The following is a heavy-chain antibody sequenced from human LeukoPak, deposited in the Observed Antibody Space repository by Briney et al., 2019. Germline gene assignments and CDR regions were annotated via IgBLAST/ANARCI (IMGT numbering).Heavy chain of an antibody. J-gene: IGHJ6*02. CDR3: ARDPDYGDYYYYGMDV. CDR2: ISYDGNVK. CDR1: GFTFSSHA. D-gene: IGHD4-17*01. V-gene: IGHV3-30-3*01. Sequence: GGSLRLSCAASGFTFSSHAVHWVRQAPGKGLEWVAFISYDGNVKYYADSVKGRFTISRDNSKNSLYLQMNSLRAEDTALYHCARDPDYGDYYYYGMDVWGQGTTVTVSS.